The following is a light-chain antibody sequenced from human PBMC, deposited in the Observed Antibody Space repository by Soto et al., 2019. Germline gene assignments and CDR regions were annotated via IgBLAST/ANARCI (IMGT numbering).Light chain of an antibody. CDR2: AAS. Sequence: DIQMTQSPSSLFSSFGDRVTITCWASQDIINSLACCHHKPGKVPNLLLHAASTLQSGVPSRFSVSGSGTEFTLTISGLMNEDFAAYHCQQLYTLTSTFCQGTRLEIK. J-gene: IGKJ5*01. CDR1: QDIINS. CDR3: QQLYTLTST. V-gene: IGKV1-9*01.